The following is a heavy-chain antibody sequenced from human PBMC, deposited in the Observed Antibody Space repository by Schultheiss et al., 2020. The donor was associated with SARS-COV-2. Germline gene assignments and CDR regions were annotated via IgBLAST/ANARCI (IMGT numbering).Heavy chain of an antibody. D-gene: IGHD4-17*01. Sequence: GGSLRLSCAASGFPFRTYAMHWVRQAPGTGLEWVSVISYDGSDKYYADSVRGRFTISRDNAKNTLYLQMNSLRAEDTAVYYCARATPTTVTAYWGQGTLVTVSS. V-gene: IGHV3-30-3*01. CDR1: GFPFRTYA. CDR2: ISYDGSDK. J-gene: IGHJ4*02. CDR3: ARATPTTVTAY.